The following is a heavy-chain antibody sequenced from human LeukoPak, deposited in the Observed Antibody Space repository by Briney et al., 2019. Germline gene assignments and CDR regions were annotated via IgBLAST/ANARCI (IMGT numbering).Heavy chain of an antibody. Sequence: GASVKVSCKASGYAFTGYYMHWVRQAPGQGLEWMGWINPNSGGTNYAQKFQGRVTMTRDTSISTAYMELGRLRSDDTAVYYCASIYIAVAREYDAFDIWGQGTMVTVSS. V-gene: IGHV1-2*02. CDR1: GYAFTGYY. J-gene: IGHJ3*02. D-gene: IGHD6-19*01. CDR3: ASIYIAVAREYDAFDI. CDR2: INPNSGGT.